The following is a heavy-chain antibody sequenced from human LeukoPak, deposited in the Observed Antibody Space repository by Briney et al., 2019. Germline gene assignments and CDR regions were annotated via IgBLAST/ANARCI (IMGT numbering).Heavy chain of an antibody. Sequence: PSETLSLTRTVSGGSVSGSYYWNWIRQPPGKGLEWIGYMYSSGTINYNPSLKSRVTISVDTSKNQFSLKLSSVTAADTAVYYCARMTTVRSLHYWGQGTLVTVSS. CDR1: GGSVSGSYY. CDR3: ARMTTVRSLHY. V-gene: IGHV4-61*01. J-gene: IGHJ4*02. D-gene: IGHD4-17*01. CDR2: MYSSGTI.